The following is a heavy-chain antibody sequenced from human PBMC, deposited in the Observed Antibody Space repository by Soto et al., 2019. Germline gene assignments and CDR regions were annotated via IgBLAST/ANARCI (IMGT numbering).Heavy chain of an antibody. CDR2: IYYSGST. V-gene: IGHV4-59*01. CDR1: GGSISSYY. D-gene: IGHD2-15*01. Sequence: SETLSLTCTVSGGSISSYYWSWIRQPPGKGLEWIGYIYYSGSTNYNPSLKSRVTISVDTSKNQFSLKLSSVTAADTAVYYCARCCSGGSCSIDYWGQGTLVTSPQ. CDR3: ARCCSGGSCSIDY. J-gene: IGHJ4*02.